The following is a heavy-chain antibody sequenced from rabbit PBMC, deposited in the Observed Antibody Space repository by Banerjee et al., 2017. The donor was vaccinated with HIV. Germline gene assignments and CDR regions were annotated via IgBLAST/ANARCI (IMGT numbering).Heavy chain of an antibody. Sequence: QEQLEESGGDLVKPEGSLTLTCTASGFSFSSSYWICWVRQAPGKGLEWIACIYAGSSGSTYYASWAKGRFTISKTSSTTVTLQMTSLTAADTATYFCARAVASISGYYDLWGQGTLVTVS. CDR2: IYAGSSGST. J-gene: IGHJ3*01. V-gene: IGHV1S45*01. D-gene: IGHD1-1*01. CDR1: GFSFSSSYW. CDR3: ARAVASISGYYDL.